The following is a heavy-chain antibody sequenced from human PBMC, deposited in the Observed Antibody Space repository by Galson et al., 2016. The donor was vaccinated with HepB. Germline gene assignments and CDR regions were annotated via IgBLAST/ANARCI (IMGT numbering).Heavy chain of an antibody. CDR3: ARIQADSGSYGGGFDY. J-gene: IGHJ4*02. D-gene: IGHD3-16*01. CDR1: GFSLSTSGMR. Sequence: PALVKPTQTLTLTCTFSGFSLSTSGMRVSWIRQPPGKALEWLARIDWDGDSYYNTSLETRLSITKDTSKNEVILTMTDMAPVDTATYYCARIQADSGSYGGGFDYWGQGALVTV. V-gene: IGHV2-70*04. CDR2: IDWDGDS.